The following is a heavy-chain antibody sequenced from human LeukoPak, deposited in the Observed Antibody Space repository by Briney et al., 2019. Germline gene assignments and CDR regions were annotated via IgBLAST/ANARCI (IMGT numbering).Heavy chain of an antibody. V-gene: IGHV3-48*03. CDR3: ANVCRSNFDY. Sequence: GGSLRLSCAASGFTFSSYEINWVRQAPGKGLEWVSYISSSGSTIYYADSVKGRFTISRDNAKNSLYLQMNSLRAEDTAVYYCANVCRSNFDYWGQGTLVTVSS. J-gene: IGHJ4*02. CDR2: ISSSGSTI. D-gene: IGHD6-13*01. CDR1: GFTFSSYE.